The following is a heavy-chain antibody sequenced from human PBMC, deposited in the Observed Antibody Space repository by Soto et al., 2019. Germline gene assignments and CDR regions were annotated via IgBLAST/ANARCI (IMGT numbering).Heavy chain of an antibody. CDR1: GGSISSGGYY. CDR2: IYYSGST. CDR3: ARGGNYDFWSGSLDP. D-gene: IGHD3-3*01. Sequence: QVQLQESGPGLVKPSQTLSLTCTVSGGSISSGGYYWSWIRQHPGKGLEWIGYIYYSGSTYYNPSLKSRVTISVDTSKNQFSLKLSSMTAADSAVYYCARGGNYDFWSGSLDPWGQGTLVTVSS. V-gene: IGHV4-31*03. J-gene: IGHJ5*02.